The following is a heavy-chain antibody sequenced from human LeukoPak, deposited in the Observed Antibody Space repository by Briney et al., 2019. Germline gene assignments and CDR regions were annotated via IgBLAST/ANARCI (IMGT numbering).Heavy chain of an antibody. D-gene: IGHD6-19*01. CDR1: GGSISRGSYY. CDR2: IYTSGST. V-gene: IGHV4-61*02. J-gene: IGHJ3*01. Sequence: SQTLSLTCPVYGGSISRGSYYWSWIRQPVGKGLEWIGRIYTSGSTNYNHALKSLVTISVDTSKNQFSLKLNSVTAADTAVYYCARLDSSGPEDLWGQGTMVTVSS. CDR3: ARLDSSGPEDL.